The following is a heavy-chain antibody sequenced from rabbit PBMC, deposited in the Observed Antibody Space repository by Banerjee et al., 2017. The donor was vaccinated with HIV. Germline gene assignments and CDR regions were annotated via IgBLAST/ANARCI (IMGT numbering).Heavy chain of an antibody. CDR3: ARDDYGGSYYFTL. D-gene: IGHD2-1*01. CDR1: GFSFSLKYV. Sequence: QEQLEESGGDLVKPEGSLTLTCTASGFSFSLKYVMCWVRQAPGKGLEWIACINSSSGNTVYATWAKGRFTISKTSSTTVTLQMTSLTVADTATYFCARDDYGGSYYFTLWGPGTLVTVS. V-gene: IGHV1S45*01. CDR2: INSSSGNT. J-gene: IGHJ4*01.